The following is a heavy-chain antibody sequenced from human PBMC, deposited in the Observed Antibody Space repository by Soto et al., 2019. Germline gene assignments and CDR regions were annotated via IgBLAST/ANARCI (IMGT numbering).Heavy chain of an antibody. CDR1: GYTFTRNG. Sequence: QVTLVQSGAEVKKPGASVNVSCKTSGYTFTRNGISWVRQAPGQGLEWMGWISPNSGNTKYAQKLQGRVIMTTDTSTSTAYMELRSLRSDDTAVYYCVKDRDSNSWPSRDVWGPGTTVTVSS. D-gene: IGHD3-22*01. J-gene: IGHJ6*02. CDR3: VKDRDSNSWPSRDV. CDR2: ISPNSGNT. V-gene: IGHV1-18*01.